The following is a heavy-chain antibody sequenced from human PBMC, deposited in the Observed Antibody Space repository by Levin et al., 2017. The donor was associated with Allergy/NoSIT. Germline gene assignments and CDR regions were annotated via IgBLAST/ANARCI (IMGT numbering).Heavy chain of an antibody. Sequence: LSLTCAASGFTFSSYGMHWVRQAPGKGLEWVAVIWYDGSNKYYADSVKGRFTISRDNSKNTLYLQMNSLRAEDTAVYYCARERIVVVPAASQLYYYGMDGWGQGTTVTVSS. CDR2: IWYDGSNK. D-gene: IGHD2-2*01. V-gene: IGHV3-33*01. J-gene: IGHJ6*02. CDR3: ARERIVVVPAASQLYYYGMDG. CDR1: GFTFSSYG.